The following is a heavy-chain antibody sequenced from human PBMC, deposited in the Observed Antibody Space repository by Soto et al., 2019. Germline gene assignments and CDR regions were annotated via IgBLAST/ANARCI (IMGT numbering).Heavy chain of an antibody. CDR3: ARGGHGDLFDD. D-gene: IGHD3-10*01. CDR2: ISSSGSTI. V-gene: IGHV3-48*03. J-gene: IGHJ4*02. CDR1: GFTFENYA. Sequence: RGGSLRLSCSGSGFTFENYAVSWVRQAPGKGLEWVSYISSSGSTIYYADSVKGRFTISRDNAKNSLYLQMNSLRAEDTAVYYCARGGHGDLFDDSGQRTLVSVSS.